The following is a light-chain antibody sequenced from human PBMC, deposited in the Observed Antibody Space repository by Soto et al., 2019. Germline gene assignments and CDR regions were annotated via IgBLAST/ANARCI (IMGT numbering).Light chain of an antibody. V-gene: IGKV3-20*01. J-gene: IGKJ1*01. CDR3: QQYNNWPWT. CDR1: QSVSSSY. CDR2: GAS. Sequence: EIVLTQSPGTLSLSPGERATLSCRASQSVSSSYLAWYQQKPGRAPRLLIDGASSRATGIPDRFSGSGSGTDFTLTISSLQPEDFAVYYCQQYNNWPWTFGQGTKVDI.